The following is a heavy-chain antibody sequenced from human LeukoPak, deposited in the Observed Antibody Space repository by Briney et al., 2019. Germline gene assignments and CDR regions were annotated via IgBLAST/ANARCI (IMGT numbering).Heavy chain of an antibody. CDR3: AREYSGSYYDY. D-gene: IGHD1-26*01. Sequence: SETLSLTCTVSGGSISSYYWSWIRQPPGKGLEWIGYIYYSWSTNYNPSLKSRVTISVDTSKNQFSLKLSSVTAADTAVYYCAREYSGSYYDYWGQGTLVTVSS. CDR2: IYYSWST. J-gene: IGHJ4*02. V-gene: IGHV4-59*01. CDR1: GGSISSYY.